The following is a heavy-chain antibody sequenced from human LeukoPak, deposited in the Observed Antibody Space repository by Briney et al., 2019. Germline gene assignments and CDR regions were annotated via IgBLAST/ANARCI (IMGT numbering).Heavy chain of an antibody. CDR1: GYTFTSYY. V-gene: IGHV1-46*01. Sequence: ASVKVSCKASGYTFTSYYIHWVRQAPGQGLEWMGIINPSGGSTNYAQKFQGRVTITADKSASTAYMELSSLRSEDTAVYYCASGTKEMSTGDLILYYYYYYMDVWGKGTTVTVSS. D-gene: IGHD7-27*01. CDR3: ASGTKEMSTGDLILYYYYYYMDV. J-gene: IGHJ6*03. CDR2: INPSGGST.